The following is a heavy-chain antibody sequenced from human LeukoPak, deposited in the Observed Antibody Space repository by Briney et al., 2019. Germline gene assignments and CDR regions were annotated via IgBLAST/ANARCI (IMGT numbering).Heavy chain of an antibody. V-gene: IGHV1-2*02. CDR3: AREDFDSDAFDI. CDR2: INPNSGGT. J-gene: IGHJ3*02. D-gene: IGHD3-9*01. CDR1: GYTFTGYY. Sequence: ASVKVSCKASGYTFTGYYMHWVRQAPGQGLEWMGWINPNSGGTNYAQKFQGRVTMTRDMSISTAYMELSRLRSDDTAVYYCAREDFDSDAFDIWGQGTMVTVSS.